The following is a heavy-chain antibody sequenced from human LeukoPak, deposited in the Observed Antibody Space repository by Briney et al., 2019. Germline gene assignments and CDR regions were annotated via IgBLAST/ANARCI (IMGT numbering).Heavy chain of an antibody. J-gene: IGHJ4*02. CDR3: ARGLRYPEYYFDY. CDR1: GYTFTSYD. CDR2: MNPNSGNT. V-gene: IGHV1-8*01. D-gene: IGHD3-9*01. Sequence: ASVKVSCKASGYTFTSYDINWVRQATGQGLEWMGWMNPNSGNTGYAQKFQGRVTMTRNTSTSTAYMELSSLRSEDTAVYYCARGLRYPEYYFDYWGQGTLVTVSS.